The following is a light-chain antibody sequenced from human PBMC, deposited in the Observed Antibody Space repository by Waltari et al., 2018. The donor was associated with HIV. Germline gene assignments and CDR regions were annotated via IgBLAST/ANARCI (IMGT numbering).Light chain of an antibody. CDR3: QQTHTTPHT. J-gene: IGKJ2*01. CDR2: ASS. CDR1: QNVSTY. Sequence: DLQMTQSPSPLSASVADGVTITCRASQNVSTYLNWYQQKPGKPPKLVIYASSGLQSGVPSSFRGSGSGTDFTLTISSLQAEDFATYYCQQTHTTPHTFGQGTKLQIK. V-gene: IGKV1-39*01.